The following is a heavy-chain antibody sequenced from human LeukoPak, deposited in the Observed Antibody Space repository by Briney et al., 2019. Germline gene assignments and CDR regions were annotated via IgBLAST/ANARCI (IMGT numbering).Heavy chain of an antibody. CDR2: INHSGST. D-gene: IGHD1-26*01. Sequence: PSETLSLTCTVSGGSISSSSYYWGWIRQPPGKGLEWIGEINHSGSTNYNPSLKSRVTISVDTSKNQFSLKLSSVTAADTAVYYCARVAGIVGATTDFDYWGQGTLVTVSS. CDR3: ARVAGIVGATTDFDY. V-gene: IGHV4-39*07. J-gene: IGHJ4*02. CDR1: GGSISSSSYY.